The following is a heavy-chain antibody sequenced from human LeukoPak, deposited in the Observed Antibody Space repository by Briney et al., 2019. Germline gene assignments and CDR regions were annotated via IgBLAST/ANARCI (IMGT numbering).Heavy chain of an antibody. V-gene: IGHV3-48*02. CDR2: ISSSSTI. CDR3: ARDSGVGATTSFDY. J-gene: IGHJ4*02. D-gene: IGHD1-26*01. CDR1: GFTFSSYS. Sequence: GGSPRLSCAASGFTFSSYSMNWVRQAPGKGLEWVSYISSSSTIYYADSVKGRFTISRDNAKNSLYLQMNSLRDEDTAVYYCARDSGVGATTSFDYWGQGTLVTVSS.